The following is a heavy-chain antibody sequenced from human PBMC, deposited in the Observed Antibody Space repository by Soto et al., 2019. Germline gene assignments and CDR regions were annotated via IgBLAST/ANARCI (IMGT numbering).Heavy chain of an antibody. J-gene: IGHJ3*02. CDR1: GFTFSSYA. Sequence: EVQLLESGGGLVQPGGSLRLSCAASGFTFSSYAMSWVHQAPGKGLEWVSAISGSGGSTYYADSVKGRFTISRDNSKNTLYLQMNSLRAEDTAVYYCAKDLNSSGSGNDAFDIWGQGTMVTVSS. D-gene: IGHD6-19*01. CDR3: AKDLNSSGSGNDAFDI. CDR2: ISGSGGST. V-gene: IGHV3-23*01.